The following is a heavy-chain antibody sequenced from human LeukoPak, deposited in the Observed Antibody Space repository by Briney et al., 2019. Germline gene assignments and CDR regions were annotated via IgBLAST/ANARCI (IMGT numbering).Heavy chain of an antibody. V-gene: IGHV3-7*01. J-gene: IGHJ2*01. CDR1: GFTFSNYW. CDR3: ARDQGSMIVVRMTNWFFDL. D-gene: IGHD3-22*01. CDR2: INQDGSEK. Sequence: GGSLRLSCAASGFTFSNYWMSWVRQAPGKGLEWVAYINQDGSEKYYVDSVKGRFTIPRDNGKNSLYLQINSLRADDTAVYYCARDQGSMIVVRMTNWFFDLWGRGTLVTVSS.